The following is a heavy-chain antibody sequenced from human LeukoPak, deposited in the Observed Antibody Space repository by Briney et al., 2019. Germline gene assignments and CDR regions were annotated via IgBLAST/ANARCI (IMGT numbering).Heavy chain of an antibody. D-gene: IGHD4-17*01. Sequence: GGSLRLSCEASGFTFSNYAMSWVRQAPGMGLEWVAAITRSGGDTYYADSVKGRFTIFRDNSKNTLSLQMNSLRAEDKAVYYCAKADYGDFAFDYWGREPWSPSPQ. J-gene: IGHJ4*02. CDR2: ITRSGGDT. CDR3: AKADYGDFAFDY. CDR1: GFTFSNYA. V-gene: IGHV3-23*01.